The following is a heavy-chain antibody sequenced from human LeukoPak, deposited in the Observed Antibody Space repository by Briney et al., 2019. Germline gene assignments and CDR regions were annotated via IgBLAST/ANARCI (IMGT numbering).Heavy chain of an antibody. CDR3: ARDSAGNDY. V-gene: IGHV3-7*01. Sequence: GGSLRLSCEASGFTFSTYWMSWVRRAPGKGLEWVVNIKQDGSEKYYVDSVKGRFTISRDNAKNSLYLQMNSLRAEDTAMYYCARDSAGNDYWGQGTLVTVSS. J-gene: IGHJ4*02. D-gene: IGHD6-13*01. CDR1: GFTFSTYW. CDR2: IKQDGSEK.